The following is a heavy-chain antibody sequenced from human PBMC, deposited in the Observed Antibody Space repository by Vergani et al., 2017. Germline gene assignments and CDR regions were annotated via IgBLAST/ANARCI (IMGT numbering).Heavy chain of an antibody. CDR1: FESIRNLY. J-gene: IGHJ5*02. CDR3: ASDTHSGQRADR. D-gene: IGHD6-19*01. Sequence: QVQLQESGPGLVKSSETLSLTCSVSFESIRNLYCNWIRQPPGKGLEWIGSIHYSENTNYNPSLKTRVTISVDTSTNQFSLTLTSVTAADTAVYYCASDTHSGQRADRWVQGILVTVTS. V-gene: IGHV4-59*11. CDR2: IHYSENT.